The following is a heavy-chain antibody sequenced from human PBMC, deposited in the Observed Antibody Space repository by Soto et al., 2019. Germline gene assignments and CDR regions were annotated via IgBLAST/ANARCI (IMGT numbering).Heavy chain of an antibody. Sequence: EVQLVESGGGLVQPGGSLRLSCEASGFTVSSIYMSWVRQAPGKGLEWVSVVYSGGSTYYADSVRGRFTISRDNSNNTRYIQMNSLRAEDTAVYYCASGLPLSVGDLSHYAMDVWGQGTTVTVS. D-gene: IGHD3-16*01. V-gene: IGHV3-66*01. CDR3: ASGLPLSVGDLSHYAMDV. CDR1: GFTVSSIY. J-gene: IGHJ6*02. CDR2: VYSGGST.